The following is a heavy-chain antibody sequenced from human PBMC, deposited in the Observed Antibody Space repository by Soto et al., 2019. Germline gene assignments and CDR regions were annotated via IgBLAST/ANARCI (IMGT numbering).Heavy chain of an antibody. J-gene: IGHJ6*02. Sequence: SETLSLTCTVSGGSIISCGYYWSLIRQHPGKGLEWIGYIYYSGSTYYNPSLKSRVTISVDTSKNQFSLKLSSVTAADTAVYYCASSSPSYCSSTSCPQNYYYGMDVWGQGTTVTVSS. V-gene: IGHV4-31*03. CDR2: IYYSGST. CDR1: GGSIISCGYY. D-gene: IGHD2-2*01. CDR3: ASSSPSYCSSTSCPQNYYYGMDV.